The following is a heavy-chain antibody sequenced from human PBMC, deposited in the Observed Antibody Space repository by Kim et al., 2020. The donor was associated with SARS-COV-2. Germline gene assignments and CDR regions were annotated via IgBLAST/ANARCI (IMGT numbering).Heavy chain of an antibody. CDR1: GGSFSGYY. J-gene: IGHJ4*02. CDR3: ARDRQRFYDSSGYYGY. D-gene: IGHD3-22*01. CDR2: INHSGST. Sequence: SETLSLTCAVYGGSFSGYYWSWIRQPPGKGLEWIGEINHSGSTNYNPSLKSRVTISVDTSKNQFSLKLSSVTAADTAVYYCARDRQRFYDSSGYYGYWGQGTLVTVSS. V-gene: IGHV4-34*01.